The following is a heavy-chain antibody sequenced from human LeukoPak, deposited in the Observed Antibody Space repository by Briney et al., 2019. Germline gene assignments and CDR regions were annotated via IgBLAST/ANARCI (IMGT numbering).Heavy chain of an antibody. J-gene: IGHJ6*01. CDR2: FSGSGDNT. D-gene: IGHD1-26*01. CDR1: GWTFRGLP. CDR3: AKMKGHPLPKYYTDV. Sequence: GWAVTLSCAASGWTFRGLPMSWVRRTPGRGVAGVSGFSGSGDNTPSAASVKARFTTSRDNSKKTLYLEMNSLRAEDTAIYYCAKMKGHPLPKYYTDVWRQGTSLTV. V-gene: IGHV3-23*01.